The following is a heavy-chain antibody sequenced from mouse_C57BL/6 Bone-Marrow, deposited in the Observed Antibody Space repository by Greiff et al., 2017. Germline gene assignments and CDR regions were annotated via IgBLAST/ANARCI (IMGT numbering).Heavy chain of an antibody. CDR2: IRSKSNNYAT. J-gene: IGHJ3*01. Sequence: EVKLVESGGGLVQPKGSLKLSCAASGFSFNTYAMNWVRQAPGKGLEWVARIRSKSNNYATYYADSVKDRFTISRDDSESMLYLQMNNLKTEDTAMYYCVSPGDGYPFAYWGQGTLVTVSA. CDR3: VSPGDGYPFAY. D-gene: IGHD2-3*01. V-gene: IGHV10-1*01. CDR1: GFSFNTYA.